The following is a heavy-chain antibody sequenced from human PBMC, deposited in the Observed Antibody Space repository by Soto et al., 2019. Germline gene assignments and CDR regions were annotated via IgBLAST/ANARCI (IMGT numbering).Heavy chain of an antibody. V-gene: IGHV3-21*01. J-gene: IGHJ6*02. CDR1: GFTFSSYS. D-gene: IGHD5-12*01. CDR2: ISSSSSYI. CDR3: ARDQNSGYDHYYYYGMDV. Sequence: LRLSCAASGFTFSSYSMNWVRQAPGKGLEWVSSISSSSSYIYYADSVKGRFTISRDNAENSLYLQMNSLRAEDTAVYYCARDQNSGYDHYYYYGMDVWGQGTTVTVSS.